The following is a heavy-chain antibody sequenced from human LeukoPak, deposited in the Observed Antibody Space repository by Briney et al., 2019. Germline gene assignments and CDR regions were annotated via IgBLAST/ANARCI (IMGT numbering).Heavy chain of an antibody. Sequence: SETLSLTCAVYGGSFSGYYWSWIRQPPGKGLEWIGEINHSGSTNYNPSLKSRVTISVDTSKNRFSLKLSSVTAADTAVYYCARAGYSGYDFDYWGQGTLVTVSS. D-gene: IGHD5-12*01. CDR1: GGSFSGYY. CDR2: INHSGST. CDR3: ARAGYSGYDFDY. J-gene: IGHJ4*02. V-gene: IGHV4-34*01.